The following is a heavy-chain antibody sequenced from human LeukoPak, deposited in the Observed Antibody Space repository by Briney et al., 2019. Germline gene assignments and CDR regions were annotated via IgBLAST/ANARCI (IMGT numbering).Heavy chain of an antibody. CDR1: GGSISSGGYY. D-gene: IGHD2-15*01. Sequence: PSQTLSLTCTVSGGSISSGGYYWSWIRQHPRKGLEWIGYIYYSGSTYYNPSLKSRVTISVDTSKNQFSLKLSSVTAADTAVYYCARARIPKYYFDYWGQGTLVTVSS. CDR2: IYYSGST. J-gene: IGHJ4*02. V-gene: IGHV4-31*03. CDR3: ARARIPKYYFDY.